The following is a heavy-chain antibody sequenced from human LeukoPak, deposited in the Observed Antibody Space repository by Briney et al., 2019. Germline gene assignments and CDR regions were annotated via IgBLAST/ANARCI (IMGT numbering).Heavy chain of an antibody. V-gene: IGHV4-30-4*01. D-gene: IGHD3-22*01. CDR3: ARHGPYYYDSSGNYFDY. J-gene: IGHJ4*02. CDR2: IYYSGST. CDR1: GGSISSGDYY. Sequence: SETLSLTCTVSGGSISSGDYYWSWIRQPPGKGLEWIGYIYYSGSTYYNPSLKSRVTISVDTPKNQFSLKLSSVTAADTAVYYCARHGPYYYDSSGNYFDYWGQGTLVTVSS.